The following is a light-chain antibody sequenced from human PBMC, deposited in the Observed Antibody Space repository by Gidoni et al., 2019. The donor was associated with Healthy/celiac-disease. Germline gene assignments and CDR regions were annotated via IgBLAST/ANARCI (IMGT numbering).Light chain of an antibody. CDR2: LGS. V-gene: IGKV2-28*01. CDR3: MQALQTPR. Sequence: EIVMTQSPLSLPVTPGAPASISCRSSQSLLHSNGYNYLDWYLQKPGQSPQLLIYLGSNRASGVPDRFSGSGSGADFTLKISRVEAEDVGVYYCMQALQTPRFGQGTKLEIK. CDR1: QSLLHSNGYNY. J-gene: IGKJ2*03.